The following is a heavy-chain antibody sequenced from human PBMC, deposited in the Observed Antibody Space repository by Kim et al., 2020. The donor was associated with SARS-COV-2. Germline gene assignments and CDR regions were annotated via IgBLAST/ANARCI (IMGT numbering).Heavy chain of an antibody. CDR1: GGSFSGYY. CDR3: ARGKSGGREYYYGSGSSRRIDY. Sequence: SETLSLTCAVYGGSFSGYYWSWIRQPPGKGLEWIGEINHSGSTNYNPSLKSRVTISVDTSKNQFSLKLSSVTAADTAVYYCARGKSGGREYYYGSGSSRRIDYWGQGTLVTVSS. V-gene: IGHV4-34*01. J-gene: IGHJ4*02. CDR2: INHSGST. D-gene: IGHD3-10*01.